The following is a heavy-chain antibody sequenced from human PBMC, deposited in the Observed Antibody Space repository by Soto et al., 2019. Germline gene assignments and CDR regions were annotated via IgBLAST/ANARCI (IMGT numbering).Heavy chain of an antibody. CDR2: INHSGST. Sequence: SETLSLTCAVYGGSFSGYYWSWIRQPPGKGLEWIGEINHSGSTNYNPSLKSRVTISVDTSKNQFSLKLSSVTAADTAVYYCARGGIAARPFDYWGQGTLVTVSS. V-gene: IGHV4-34*01. CDR1: GGSFSGYY. J-gene: IGHJ4*02. D-gene: IGHD6-6*01. CDR3: ARGGIAARPFDY.